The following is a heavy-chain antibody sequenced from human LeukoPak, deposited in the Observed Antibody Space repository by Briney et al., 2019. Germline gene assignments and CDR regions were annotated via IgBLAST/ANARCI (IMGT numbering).Heavy chain of an antibody. Sequence: GASVKVSCKASGYTFTGYYIHWVRQAPGQGLEWMGWINPNSGVTTYAQKFQGRVTMTRDTSISTAYMDLSRLTSDDTAVYYCARNIRSYDFWSGPINWFDPWGQGTLVTVSS. D-gene: IGHD3-3*01. CDR1: GYTFTGYY. CDR2: INPNSGVT. CDR3: ARNIRSYDFWSGPINWFDP. J-gene: IGHJ5*02. V-gene: IGHV1-2*02.